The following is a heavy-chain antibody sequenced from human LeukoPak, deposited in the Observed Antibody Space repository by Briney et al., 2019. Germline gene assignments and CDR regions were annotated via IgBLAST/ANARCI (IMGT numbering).Heavy chain of an antibody. CDR1: EYTFTGYY. CDR2: INPNSGGT. Sequence: EASVKVSCKASEYTFTGYYMHWVRQAPGQGLERVGWINPNSGGTNYAQKFQGRVTMTRDTSISTAYMELSRLRSDDTAVYYCAREEHDILTGYTSYYYMDVWGKGTTVTVSS. CDR3: AREEHDILTGYTSYYYMDV. V-gene: IGHV1-2*02. D-gene: IGHD3-9*01. J-gene: IGHJ6*03.